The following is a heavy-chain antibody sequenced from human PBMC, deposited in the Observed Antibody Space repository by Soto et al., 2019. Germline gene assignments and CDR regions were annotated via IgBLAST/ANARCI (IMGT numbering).Heavy chain of an antibody. CDR3: ARDDYDSSSYYGSYYYGMGV. V-gene: IGHV3-30-3*01. Sequence: QVQLVESGGGVVQPGRSLRLSCAASGFIFRSYAMHWVRQAPGKGLEWVTVISYDGSDKYYADYVKGRFTLSRDNAKNTLYLQMNSLTTEETAVYYCARDDYDSSSYYGSYYYGMGVWGQGTTVTVSS. CDR1: GFIFRSYA. D-gene: IGHD3-22*01. J-gene: IGHJ6*02. CDR2: ISYDGSDK.